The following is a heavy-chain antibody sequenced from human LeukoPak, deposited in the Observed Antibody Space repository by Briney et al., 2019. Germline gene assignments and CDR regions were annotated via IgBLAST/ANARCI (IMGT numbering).Heavy chain of an antibody. Sequence: GGSLRLSCAASGFTFSDYYMSWIRQAPGKRLEWVSYISSSGSTIYYADSVKGRFTISRDNAKNSLYLQMNSLRAEDTAVYYCATHFDSSGPDAFDIWGQGTMVTVSS. CDR2: ISSSGSTI. V-gene: IGHV3-11*01. J-gene: IGHJ3*02. D-gene: IGHD3-22*01. CDR3: ATHFDSSGPDAFDI. CDR1: GFTFSDYY.